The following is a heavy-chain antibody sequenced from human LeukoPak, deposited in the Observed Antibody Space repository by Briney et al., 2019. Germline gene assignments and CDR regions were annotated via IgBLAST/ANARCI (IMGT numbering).Heavy chain of an antibody. J-gene: IGHJ4*02. D-gene: IGHD3-16*01. Sequence: SETLSLTCAVSGGSISSSNWWSWVRQPPGKGLEWIGEIYHSGSTNYNPSLKSRVTISVDKSKNQFSLKLSSVTAADTAVYYCARFGVATGGYYFDYWGQGTLVTVSS. CDR2: IYHSGST. CDR1: GGSISSSNW. CDR3: ARFGVATGGYYFDY. V-gene: IGHV4-4*02.